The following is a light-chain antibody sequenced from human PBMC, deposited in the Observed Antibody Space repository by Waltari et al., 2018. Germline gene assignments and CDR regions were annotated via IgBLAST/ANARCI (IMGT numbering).Light chain of an antibody. CDR2: DAS. CDR3: QHRGTWPLS. CDR1: QSVNKY. Sequence: EIVLTQSPATLSMSPGERATPPCRASQSVNKYLAWYQQRPGQAPRLLIYDASNRATGIPARFSGSGSGTEFTLTISSLEPEDFALYYCQHRGTWPLSFGPGTTV. V-gene: IGKV3-11*01. J-gene: IGKJ3*01.